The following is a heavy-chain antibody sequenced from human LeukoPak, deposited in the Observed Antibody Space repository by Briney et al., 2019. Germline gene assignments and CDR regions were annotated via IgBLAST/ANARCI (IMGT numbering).Heavy chain of an antibody. V-gene: IGHV4-59*01. CDR3: ARSPRLAVETRWFGMDV. Sequence: SETLSLTCTVSGGSISSYYWSWIRQPPGKGLEWIGYIYYSGGTNYNPSLKSRVTISVDTSKNQFSLKLSSVTAADTAVYYCARSPRLAVETRWFGMDVWGQGTTVTVSS. CDR2: IYYSGGT. D-gene: IGHD4-23*01. CDR1: GGSISSYY. J-gene: IGHJ6*02.